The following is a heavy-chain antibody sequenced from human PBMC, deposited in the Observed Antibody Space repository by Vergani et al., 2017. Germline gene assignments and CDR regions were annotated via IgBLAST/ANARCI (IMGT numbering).Heavy chain of an antibody. CDR1: GGSISSYY. V-gene: IGHV4-59*01. CDR3: ARGYYYDSSGYYYYYYYMDV. D-gene: IGHD3-22*01. Sequence: QVQLQESGPGLVKPSETLSLTCTVSGGSISSYYWSWIRQPPGKGLEWSGYIYYSGSTNYNPSLKSRVTISVDTSKNQFSLKLSSVTAADTAVYYCARGYYYDSSGYYYYYYYMDVWGKGTTVTVSS. CDR2: IYYSGST. J-gene: IGHJ6*03.